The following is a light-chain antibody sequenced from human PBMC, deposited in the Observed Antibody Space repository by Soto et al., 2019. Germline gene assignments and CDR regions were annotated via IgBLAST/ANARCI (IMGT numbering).Light chain of an antibody. Sequence: SYELTQPSSVSVSPGQTARITCSGAVLAKKYARWFQQKPGQAPVLVIYKASERPSGIPERFSGSSSGTTVTLTISGAQVEDEADYYCYSAADNNAVFGGGTQLTVL. V-gene: IGLV3-27*01. CDR1: VLAKKY. CDR3: YSAADNNAV. J-gene: IGLJ7*01. CDR2: KAS.